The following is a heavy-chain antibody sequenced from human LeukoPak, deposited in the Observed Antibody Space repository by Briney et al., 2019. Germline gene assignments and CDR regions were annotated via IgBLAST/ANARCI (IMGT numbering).Heavy chain of an antibody. Sequence: SETLSLTCTVSGGSISPYYWSWIRQPPGKGLKCVGYIYHSGSTNYNPSLKSRLTISVDTSKNQFSLKLSSVTAADTAVYYCARVTLGFGAGFDYWGQGTLVTVSS. D-gene: IGHD3-10*01. J-gene: IGHJ4*02. CDR3: ARVTLGFGAGFDY. CDR2: IYHSGST. CDR1: GGSISPYY. V-gene: IGHV4-59*01.